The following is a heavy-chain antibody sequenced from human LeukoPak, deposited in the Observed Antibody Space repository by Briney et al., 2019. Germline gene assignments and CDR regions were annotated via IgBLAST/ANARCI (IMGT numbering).Heavy chain of an antibody. CDR3: ARVRYRLAETYIDY. J-gene: IGHJ4*02. CDR2: INPNSGDT. V-gene: IGHV1-2*02. Sequence: ASVKVSCKASGYIFAGYYMHWVRQAPGQGLEWMGWINPNSGDTNYAQKFQGRVTMTRDTSISTAYMELSRLRSDDTAVYYCARVRYRLAETYIDYWGQGTLVTVSS. CDR1: GYIFAGYY. D-gene: IGHD3-16*01.